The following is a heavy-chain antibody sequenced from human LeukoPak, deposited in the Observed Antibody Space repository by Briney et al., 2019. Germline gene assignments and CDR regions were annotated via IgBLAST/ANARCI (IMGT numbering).Heavy chain of an antibody. J-gene: IGHJ4*02. V-gene: IGHV3-7*03. CDR3: AKGEMATSN. Sequence: GGSLRLSCVASGFSFSNYWMTWVRQAPGRGLEWVANINQGESTKYYVDSVRGRFTFSRDNSKNTLFLQMNSLRVEDSAIYYCAKGEMATSNWGQGTLVTVSS. CDR2: INQGESTK. CDR1: GFSFSNYW. D-gene: IGHD5-24*01.